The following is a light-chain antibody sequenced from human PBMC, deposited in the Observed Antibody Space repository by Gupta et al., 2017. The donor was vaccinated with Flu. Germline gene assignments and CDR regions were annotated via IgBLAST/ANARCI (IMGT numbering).Light chain of an antibody. CDR2: EVS. CDR3: SSYSSSSTLGV. CDR1: SSDVGGFNY. Sequence: QSALTQPASVAGSPGQAITISCTGTSSDVGGFNYVSWYQQYPGKAPKLIMFEVSNRPSGVANRFSGSKSGNTASLTISGLQAEDEADYHCSSYSSSSTLGVFGTGTKVTVL. J-gene: IGLJ1*01. V-gene: IGLV2-14*01.